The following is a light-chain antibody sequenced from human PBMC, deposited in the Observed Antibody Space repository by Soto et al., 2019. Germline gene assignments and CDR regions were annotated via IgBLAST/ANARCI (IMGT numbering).Light chain of an antibody. Sequence: DIQLTQSPSSLSGSVGDRVTITCRASQTIHNYLNWYQQIPGKAPKLLIYAASNLRGGVPSRFSGGGSGTDFTLTISSLQPEDFATYHCQESFSPLYTFGQGTKVDIK. V-gene: IGKV1-39*01. CDR1: QTIHNY. J-gene: IGKJ2*01. CDR3: QESFSPLYT. CDR2: AAS.